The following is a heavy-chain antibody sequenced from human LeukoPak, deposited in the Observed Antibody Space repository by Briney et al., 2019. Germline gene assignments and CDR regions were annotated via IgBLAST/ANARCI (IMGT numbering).Heavy chain of an antibody. Sequence: GESLKISCKGSGYSFTSYWIGWVRQMPGKGLEWMGIIYPGDSDTRYSPSFQGQVTISADKSISTAYLQWSSLKASDTAMYYCARGAATMVRGVIKPTDAFDIWGQGTMVTVSS. CDR2: IYPGDSDT. CDR1: GYSFTSYW. J-gene: IGHJ3*02. V-gene: IGHV5-51*01. D-gene: IGHD3-10*01. CDR3: ARGAATMVRGVIKPTDAFDI.